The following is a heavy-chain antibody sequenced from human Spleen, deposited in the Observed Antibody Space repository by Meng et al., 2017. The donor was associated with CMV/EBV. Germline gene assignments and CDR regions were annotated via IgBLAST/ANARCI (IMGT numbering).Heavy chain of an antibody. CDR3: AKEELYYGSGSSYFDY. Sequence: GFTFGSYAMSWVRQAPGKGLEWVSVIYSGGSSTYYADSVKGRFTISRDNSKNTLYLQMNSLRAEDTAVYYCAKEELYYGSGSSYFDYWGQGTLVTVSS. CDR2: IYSGGSST. D-gene: IGHD3-10*01. J-gene: IGHJ4*02. V-gene: IGHV3-23*03. CDR1: GFTFGSYA.